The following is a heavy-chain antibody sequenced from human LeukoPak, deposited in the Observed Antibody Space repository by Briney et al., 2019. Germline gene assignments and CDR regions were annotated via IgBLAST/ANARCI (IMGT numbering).Heavy chain of an antibody. D-gene: IGHD1-26*01. J-gene: IGHJ4*02. CDR1: GFTFSSYG. Sequence: GGSLRLSCAASGFTFSSYGMHWVRQAPGKGLEWVAVIWYDGSNKYYADSVKGRFTISRDNSKNAPYLQMNSLRAEDTAVYYCAKGASGSHYYSFDYWGQGTLVTVSS. CDR3: AKGASGSHYYSFDY. CDR2: IWYDGSNK. V-gene: IGHV3-33*06.